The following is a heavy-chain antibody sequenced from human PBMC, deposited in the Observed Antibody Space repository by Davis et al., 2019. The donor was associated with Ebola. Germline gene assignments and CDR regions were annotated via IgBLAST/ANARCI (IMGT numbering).Heavy chain of an antibody. CDR3: ARHGFAFHFDY. V-gene: IGHV4-59*08. CDR2: IYYSGST. CDR1: GGSFSGYY. J-gene: IGHJ4*02. D-gene: IGHD3-3*02. Sequence: MPSETLSLTCAVYGGSFSGYYWSWIRQPPGKGLEWIGYIYYSGSTNYNPSLKSRVTISVDTSKNQFSLKLSSVTAADTAVYYCARHGFAFHFDYWGRGTLVTVSS.